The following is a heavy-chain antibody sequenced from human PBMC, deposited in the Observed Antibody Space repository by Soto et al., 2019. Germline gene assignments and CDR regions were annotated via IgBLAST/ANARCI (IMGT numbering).Heavy chain of an antibody. J-gene: IGHJ6*01. V-gene: IGHV1-18*01. CDR2: ISGDSVNT. Sequence: QVHLIQSGGELKKPGASVKFSCKAAGYNFPTYGSSWVRQAPGQGLEGMGWISGDSVNTKSAQKLQDRITMTTDTAAGTADMELRRLRSDDTSVYFCASEGQQQAQETYYYFYGMDIWGQGTTVTVSS. D-gene: IGHD6-13*01. CDR3: ASEGQQQAQETYYYFYGMDI. CDR1: GYNFPTYG.